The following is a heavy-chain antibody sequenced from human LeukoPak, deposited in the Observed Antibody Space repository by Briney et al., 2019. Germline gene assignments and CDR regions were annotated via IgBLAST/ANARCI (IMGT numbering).Heavy chain of an antibody. CDR3: AKVETYYYDSSGEDY. D-gene: IGHD3-22*01. J-gene: IGHJ4*02. Sequence: GRSLRLSCAASGFTFSSYGMHWVRQAPGKGLEWVAVISYDGSNKYYADSVKGRFTISRDNSKNTLYLQMNSLRAEDTAVYYCAKVETYYYDSSGEDYWGQGTLVTVSS. CDR1: GFTFSSYG. CDR2: ISYDGSNK. V-gene: IGHV3-30*18.